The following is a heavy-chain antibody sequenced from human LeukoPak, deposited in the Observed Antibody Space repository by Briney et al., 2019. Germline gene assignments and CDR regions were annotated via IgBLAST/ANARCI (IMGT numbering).Heavy chain of an antibody. Sequence: ETLSLTCAVYGGSFSGYYWSWVRQAPGKGLEWVSAISANGAGTYYADSVKGRFTISRDNSKNTLFLQMISLRAEDTAVYYCTTVWPYSSGWYYFDYWGQGTLVTVSS. V-gene: IGHV3-23*01. CDR2: ISANGAGT. CDR3: TTVWPYSSGWYYFDY. D-gene: IGHD6-19*01. CDR1: GGSFSGYY. J-gene: IGHJ4*02.